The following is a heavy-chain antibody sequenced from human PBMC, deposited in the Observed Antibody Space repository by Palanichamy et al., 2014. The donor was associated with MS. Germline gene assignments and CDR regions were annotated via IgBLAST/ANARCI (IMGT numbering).Heavy chain of an antibody. CDR3: ARHSGVGGRDHWFGP. D-gene: IGHD1-26*01. CDR1: GGSIISNTYY. V-gene: IGHV4-39*01. J-gene: IGHJ5*02. Sequence: QLQLQESGPGLVKPSETLSLTCAVFGGSIISNTYYWGWIRQPPGRGLEWLGTIYHSGSTYYNPSLRPRVTISVDLSKNEFSLQLTSLIASDTAVYYCARHSGVGGRDHWFGPWGQGTLVSVSS. CDR2: IYHSGST.